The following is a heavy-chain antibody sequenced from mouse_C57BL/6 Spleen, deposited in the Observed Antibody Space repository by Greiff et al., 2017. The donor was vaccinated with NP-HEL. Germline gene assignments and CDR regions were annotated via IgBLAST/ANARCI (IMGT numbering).Heavy chain of an antibody. J-gene: IGHJ4*01. Sequence: QVQLQQPGAELVKPGASVKLSCKASGSTFTSYWMHWVKQRPGQGLEWIGMIHPNSGSTNYNEKFKSKATLTVDKSSSTAYMQLSSLTSEDSAVYYCAGGNYDYYAMDYWGQGTSVTVSS. CDR2: IHPNSGST. V-gene: IGHV1-64*01. CDR1: GSTFTSYW. CDR3: AGGNYDYYAMDY. D-gene: IGHD2-1*01.